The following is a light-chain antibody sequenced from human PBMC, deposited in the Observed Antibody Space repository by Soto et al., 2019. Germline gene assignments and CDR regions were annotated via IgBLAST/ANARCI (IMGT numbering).Light chain of an antibody. CDR2: RNN. CDR1: SSNIGSNY. V-gene: IGLV1-47*01. CDR3: AAWDDSLNVL. J-gene: IGLJ1*01. Sequence: QSVLTQPPSASGTPGQRVTISCSGSSSNIGSNYVYWYQQLPGTAPKLLIYRNNQRPSGVPDRFSGSKSGTSASLAISGLRSEDEADYYCAAWDDSLNVLFGTGTKVTVL.